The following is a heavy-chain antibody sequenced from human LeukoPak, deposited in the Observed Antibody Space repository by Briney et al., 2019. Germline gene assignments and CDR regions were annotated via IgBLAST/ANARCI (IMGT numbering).Heavy chain of an antibody. Sequence: GGSLRLSCAASGFTVSTNYMSWVRQAPGKGLEWVSVIYSGGSTYYADSVKGRFTIFRDNSKNTVYLQMNSLRAEDTAVYYCARHKWVRQQLNWFDPWGQGTLVTVSS. D-gene: IGHD6-13*01. J-gene: IGHJ5*02. CDR1: GFTVSTNY. V-gene: IGHV3-66*04. CDR3: ARHKWVRQQLNWFDP. CDR2: IYSGGST.